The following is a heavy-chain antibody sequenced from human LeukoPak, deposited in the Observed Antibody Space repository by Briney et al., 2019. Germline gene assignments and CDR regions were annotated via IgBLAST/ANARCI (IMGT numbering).Heavy chain of an antibody. V-gene: IGHV4-59*01. J-gene: IGHJ5*02. CDR3: ARETYDFWSGYKARYNWFDP. CDR1: GGSISSYY. D-gene: IGHD3-3*01. Sequence: SETLSLTCTVSGGSISSYYWSWIRQPPGKGLEWIGYIYYSGSTNYNPSLKSRVTISVDTSKNQFSLKLSYVTAADTAVYYCARETYDFWSGYKARYNWFDPWGQGTLVTVSS. CDR2: IYYSGST.